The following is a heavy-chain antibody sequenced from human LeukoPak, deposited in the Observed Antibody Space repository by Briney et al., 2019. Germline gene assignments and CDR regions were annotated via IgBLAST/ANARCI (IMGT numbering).Heavy chain of an antibody. D-gene: IGHD3-10*01. J-gene: IGHJ4*02. CDR2: ISYDGSNK. CDR3: AREKLGSDYFDY. CDR1: GFTFSSYA. Sequence: GGSLRLSCAASGFTFSSYAMHWVRQPPGKGLEWVAVISYDGSNKYYTDSVKGRFTISRDNSKNTLYLQMSSLRAEDTAVYYCAREKLGSDYFDYWGQGTLVTVSS. V-gene: IGHV3-30-3*01.